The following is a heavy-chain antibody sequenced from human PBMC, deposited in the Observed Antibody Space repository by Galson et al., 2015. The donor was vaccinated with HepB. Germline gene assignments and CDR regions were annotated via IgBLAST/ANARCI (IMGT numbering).Heavy chain of an antibody. V-gene: IGHV3-30*04. CDR1: GFSFSVYA. CDR2: MSFDGRKE. D-gene: IGHD6-19*01. CDR3: ARDGGVAVTAVYYFDY. Sequence: SLRLSCAVSGFSFSVYAMHWVRQAPGKGLEWVATMSFDGRKEYYTDSVKGRFSISRDNSMNTVFLQMNSLRAEDTAVYHCARDGGVAVTAVYYFDYWGQGALVTVSS. J-gene: IGHJ4*02.